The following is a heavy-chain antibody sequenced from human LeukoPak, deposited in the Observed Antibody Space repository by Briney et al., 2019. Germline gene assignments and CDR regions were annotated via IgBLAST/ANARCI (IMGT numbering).Heavy chain of an antibody. V-gene: IGHV3-7*03. CDR1: GFTFSNYW. CDR2: IKQDGSEK. CDR3: ARSRYCTNGICSYFDY. J-gene: IGHJ4*02. D-gene: IGHD2-8*01. Sequence: GGSLRLSCTASGFTFSNYWMSWVRQAPGKGLEWVANIKQDGSEKYYVDSVKGRFTISRDNAKNSLYLQMNSLRAEDAAVYYCARSRYCTNGICSYFDYWGQGILVTVSS.